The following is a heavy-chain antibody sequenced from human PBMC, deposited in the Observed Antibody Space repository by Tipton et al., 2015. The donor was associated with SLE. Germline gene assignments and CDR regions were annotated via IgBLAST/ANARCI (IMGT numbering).Heavy chain of an antibody. CDR3: AKTLAGATPGRYQSYWYFDL. J-gene: IGHJ2*01. D-gene: IGHD1-1*01. CDR1: GGAISSGGYY. V-gene: IGHV4-61*02. Sequence: TLSLTCTVSGGAISSGGYYRSWIPQPAGEGLGWVGGIFTSGKTVYNPSLKRRVTISMDLSNNQFSFNLSFVTASDTAVYYCAKTLAGATPGRYQSYWYFDLWGRGLRVIVSS. CDR2: IFTSGKT.